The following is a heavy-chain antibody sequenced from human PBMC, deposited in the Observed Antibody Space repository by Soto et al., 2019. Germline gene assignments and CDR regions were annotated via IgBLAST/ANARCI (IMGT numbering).Heavy chain of an antibody. CDR2: IDNDGSST. V-gene: IGHV3-74*01. Sequence: VGSLRLSCAASGFTFSGYWMHWVRQAPGKGLVWVSRIDNDGSSTTYADSVKGRFTISRDNAKNTLYLQMNSLTAEDTAVYYCTRDGSGPIDFDYWGQGTLVTVSS. CDR3: TRDGSGPIDFDY. D-gene: IGHD3-10*01. CDR1: GFTFSGYW. J-gene: IGHJ4*02.